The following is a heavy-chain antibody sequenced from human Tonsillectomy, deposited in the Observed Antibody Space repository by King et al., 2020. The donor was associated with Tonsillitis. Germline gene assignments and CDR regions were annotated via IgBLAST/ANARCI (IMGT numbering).Heavy chain of an antibody. CDR1: GFTFSSYA. J-gene: IGHJ2*01. CDR3: AREGNNYGYRCYFDL. D-gene: IGHD5-18*01. Sequence: VQLVESGGGVVQPGRSLRLSCAASGFTFSSYAMHWVRQAPGKGLEWVAVMSYDENYKNSADSVKGRFTISRDNSKNTLDLQMNSLRAGDTALYYCAREGNNYGYRCYFDLWGRGTLVTVSS. V-gene: IGHV3-30-3*01. CDR2: MSYDENYK.